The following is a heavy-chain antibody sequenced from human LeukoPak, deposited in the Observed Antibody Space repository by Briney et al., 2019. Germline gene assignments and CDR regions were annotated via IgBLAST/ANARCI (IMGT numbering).Heavy chain of an antibody. CDR2: IYYSGST. V-gene: IGHV4-59*01. D-gene: IGHD2-2*01. CDR3: ARDSSAKGFDY. CDR1: GGSISSYY. Sequence: SETLSLTCTVSGGSISSYYWSWIRQPPGKGLEWIGYIYYSGSTNYNPSLKSRVTISVDTSKNQSSLKLSSVTAADTAVYYCARDSSAKGFDYWGQGTMVTVSS. J-gene: IGHJ4*02.